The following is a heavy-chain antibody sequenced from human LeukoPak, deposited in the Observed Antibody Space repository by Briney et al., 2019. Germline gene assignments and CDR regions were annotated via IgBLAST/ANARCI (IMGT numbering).Heavy chain of an antibody. V-gene: IGHV3-23*01. D-gene: IGHD1-26*01. CDR2: ISGSGGST. CDR3: ARGGAYSGSYLDY. J-gene: IGHJ4*01. CDR1: GFTFSSYA. Sequence: GGSLRLSCAASGFTFSSYAMSWVRQAPGKGLEWVSAISGSGGSTYYADSVKGRFTISRDNSKNTLYLQMNSLRAEDTAVYYCARGGAYSGSYLDYWGHGTLVTVSS.